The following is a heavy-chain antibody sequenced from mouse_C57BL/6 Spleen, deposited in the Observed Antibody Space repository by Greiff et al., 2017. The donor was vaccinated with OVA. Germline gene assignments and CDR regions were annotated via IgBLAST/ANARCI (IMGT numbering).Heavy chain of an antibody. V-gene: IGHV1-19*01. CDR3: ARADVIPAWFAY. J-gene: IGHJ3*01. CDR2: INPYNGGT. Sequence: VQLQQSGPVLVKPGASVKMSCKASGYTFTDYYMNWVKQSHGKSLEWIGVINPYNGGTSYNQKFKGKATMTVDKSSSTAYMELNSLTSEDSAVYYCARADVIPAWFAYWGQGTLVTVSA. CDR1: GYTFTDYY.